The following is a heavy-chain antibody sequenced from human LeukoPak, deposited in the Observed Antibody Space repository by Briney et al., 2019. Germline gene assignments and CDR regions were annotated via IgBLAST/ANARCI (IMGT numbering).Heavy chain of an antibody. J-gene: IGHJ4*02. D-gene: IGHD6-19*01. CDR3: ARDSRGWYYFDY. Sequence: PGGSLRLSCAASGFTFSSYAMHWVRQAPGKGLEWVAVISYDGSNKYYADSVKGRFTISRDNSRNTLYLQMNSLRAEDTAVYYCARDSRGWYYFDYWGQGTLVTVSS. CDR1: GFTFSSYA. V-gene: IGHV3-30*04. CDR2: ISYDGSNK.